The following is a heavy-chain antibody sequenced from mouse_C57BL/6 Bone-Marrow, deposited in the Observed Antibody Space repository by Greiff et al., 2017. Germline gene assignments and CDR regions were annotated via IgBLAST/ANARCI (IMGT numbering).Heavy chain of an antibody. Sequence: EVQLQQSGTVLARPGASVKMSCKTSGYTFTSYWMHWVKQRPGQGLEWIGAIYPGNSDTSYNQKFKGKATLTAVTSASTAYMELSSLTNEDSAVYYCTPYDYDGGDYWGQGTTLTVSS. J-gene: IGHJ2*01. CDR2: IYPGNSDT. V-gene: IGHV1-5*01. D-gene: IGHD2-4*01. CDR3: TPYDYDGGDY. CDR1: GYTFTSYW.